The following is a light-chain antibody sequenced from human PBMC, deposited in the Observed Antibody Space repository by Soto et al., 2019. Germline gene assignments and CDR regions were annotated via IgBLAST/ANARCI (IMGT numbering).Light chain of an antibody. Sequence: QSALTHPPSASGSPGQSVTISCTGTSSDVGGYYYVSWYQQHPGKAPKLMIYEVSKRPSGVPDRFSGSKSGNTASLTISGLQAEDEADYFCSSYTRSTIYVFGTGTKVTVL. CDR2: EVS. J-gene: IGLJ1*01. CDR3: SSYTRSTIYV. CDR1: SSDVGGYYY. V-gene: IGLV2-8*01.